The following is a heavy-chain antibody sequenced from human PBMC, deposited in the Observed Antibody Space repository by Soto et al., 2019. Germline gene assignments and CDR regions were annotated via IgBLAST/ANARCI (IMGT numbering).Heavy chain of an antibody. D-gene: IGHD2-2*01. V-gene: IGHV4-59*08. CDR2: IHYSGST. Sequence: QVQLQESGPGLVKPSETLSLTCTVSGGSITGYYWSWIRRPPGKGLEWIGYIHYSGSTNYNPSLKRRVSIXADXSXIQFSLKLSSVTVADTAVYHCARLHCSDPRCYALAYWGQGTLVIVSS. J-gene: IGHJ4*02. CDR3: ARLHCSDPRCYALAY. CDR1: GGSITGYY.